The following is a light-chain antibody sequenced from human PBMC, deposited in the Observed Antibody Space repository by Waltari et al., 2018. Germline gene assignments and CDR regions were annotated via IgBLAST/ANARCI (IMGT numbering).Light chain of an antibody. CDR3: QAWDSSRGYV. Sequence: SYEVTQPPSVSVSPGQTASITCSGDNLANKSVYWYQQKAGQAPALVIYQDSKRSSGIPERFSGSNSGNTATLTISGTQALDEADYYCQAWDSSRGYVFGTGTKVTVL. CDR2: QDS. CDR1: NLANKS. J-gene: IGLJ1*01. V-gene: IGLV3-1*01.